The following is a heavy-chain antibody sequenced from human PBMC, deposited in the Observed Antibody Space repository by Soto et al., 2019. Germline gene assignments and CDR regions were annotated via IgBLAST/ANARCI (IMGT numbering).Heavy chain of an antibody. Sequence: GASVKVSCKASGYTFNFYGITWVRQAPGQGLEWMGWISGFNGNTNYAADLQGRVTMTTDTSTSTAYMELRGLRSDDTAVYYCARYEIAVAGGYFDYWGQGTLVTVSS. CDR2: ISGFNGNT. CDR1: GYTFNFYG. J-gene: IGHJ4*02. CDR3: ARYEIAVAGGYFDY. D-gene: IGHD6-19*01. V-gene: IGHV1-18*01.